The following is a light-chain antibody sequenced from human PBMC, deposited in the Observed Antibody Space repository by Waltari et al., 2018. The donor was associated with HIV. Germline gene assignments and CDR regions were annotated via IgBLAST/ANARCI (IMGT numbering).Light chain of an antibody. V-gene: IGLV1-44*01. Sequence: QSVLTQPPSASGTPGQRVTISCSGRNSNIGSNSVNWYQQVPGTAPKLLIYSNNQRPSGVPDRFSGSKSGNSASLAISVLRSEDEADYYCAAWDDSRNGEVIFGGGTKLTVL. CDR3: AAWDDSRNGEVI. J-gene: IGLJ2*01. CDR1: NSNIGSNS. CDR2: SNN.